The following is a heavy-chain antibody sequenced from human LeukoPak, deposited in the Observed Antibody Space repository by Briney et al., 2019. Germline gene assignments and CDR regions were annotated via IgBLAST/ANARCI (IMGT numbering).Heavy chain of an antibody. V-gene: IGHV3-74*01. CDR2: INSDGSTT. J-gene: IGHJ3*02. CDR1: GFTFSSYW. Sequence: GGSLRLSCAASGFTFSSYWMPWVRQAPGKGLVWVSRINSDGSTTSYADSVKGRFSISRFNAKETLYLQMNSLRVEDTAVYYCARGTDDIDIWGQGTLVTVSS. CDR3: ARGTDDIDI. D-gene: IGHD3-9*01.